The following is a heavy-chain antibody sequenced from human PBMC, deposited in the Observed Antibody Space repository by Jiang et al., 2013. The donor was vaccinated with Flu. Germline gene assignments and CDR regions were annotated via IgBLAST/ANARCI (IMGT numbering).Heavy chain of an antibody. D-gene: IGHD3-10*01. CDR2: INPSGGST. V-gene: IGHV1-46*01. Sequence: LEWMGIINPSGGSTTYAQKFQGRVTMTRDTSTSTVYMELSSLRAEDTAVYYCARRMVGGSNWFDPWGQGTLVTVSS. CDR3: ARRMVGGSNWFDP. J-gene: IGHJ5*02.